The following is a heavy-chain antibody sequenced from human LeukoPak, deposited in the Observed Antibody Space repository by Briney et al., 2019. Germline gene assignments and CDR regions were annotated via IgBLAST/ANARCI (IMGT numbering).Heavy chain of an antibody. D-gene: IGHD6-19*01. Sequence: PGRSLRLSCAASGFTFSSYGMHWVRQAPGKGLEWVAVIWYDGSNKYYADSVKGRFTISRDNSKNTLYLQMISLSAEDTAVYYCARPKYSSGWYPDYWGQGTLVTVSS. V-gene: IGHV3-33*01. CDR3: ARPKYSSGWYPDY. CDR1: GFTFSSYG. CDR2: IWYDGSNK. J-gene: IGHJ4*02.